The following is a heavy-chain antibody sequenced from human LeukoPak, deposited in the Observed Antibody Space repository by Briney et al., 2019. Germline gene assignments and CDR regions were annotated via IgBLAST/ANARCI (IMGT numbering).Heavy chain of an antibody. CDR1: GFTFFNYA. D-gene: IGHD2-15*01. CDR2: ISGRGGNT. Sequence: GGSLRLSCATSGFTFFNYAKSWVRQSPGKGLEWVSIISGRGGNTNYADSVKGRFTISRDNSNNTLYLQMNSLRAEDTAVYYCAKDLSYCSGGTCYTSRYYGMDVWGQGTTVTVSS. J-gene: IGHJ6*02. CDR3: AKDLSYCSGGTCYTSRYYGMDV. V-gene: IGHV3-23*01.